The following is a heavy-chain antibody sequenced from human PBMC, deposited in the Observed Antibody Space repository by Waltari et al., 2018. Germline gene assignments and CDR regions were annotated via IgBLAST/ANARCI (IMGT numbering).Heavy chain of an antibody. J-gene: IGHJ4*02. CDR3: ARENSKWLRPVCDY. V-gene: IGHV4-59*01. CDR2: IYYSGST. D-gene: IGHD5-12*01. Sequence: QVQLQESGPGLVKPSETLSLTCTVSGGSISSYYWSWIRQPPGTGLEWLAYIYYSGSTNYNPSLKSRVTISVDTSKNQFSLKLSSVTAADTAVYYCARENSKWLRPVCDYWGQGTLVTVSS. CDR1: GGSISSYY.